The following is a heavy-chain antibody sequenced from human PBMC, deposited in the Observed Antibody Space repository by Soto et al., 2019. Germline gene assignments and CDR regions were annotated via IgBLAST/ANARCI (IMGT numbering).Heavy chain of an antibody. CDR2: IYHSGST. CDR3: AREAPRGVNPAYFDY. CDR1: GGSISSGGYS. D-gene: IGHD3-10*01. Sequence: SETLSLTCAVSGGSISSGGYSWSWIRQPPGKGLEWIGYIYHSGSTNYNPSLKSRVTISVDKSKNQFSLKLSSVTAADTAVYYCAREAPRGVNPAYFDYWGQGTLVTVSS. J-gene: IGHJ4*02. V-gene: IGHV4-30-2*01.